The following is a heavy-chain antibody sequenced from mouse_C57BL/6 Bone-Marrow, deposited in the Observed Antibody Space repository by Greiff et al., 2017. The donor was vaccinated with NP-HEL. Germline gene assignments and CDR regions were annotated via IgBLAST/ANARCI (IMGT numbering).Heavy chain of an antibody. V-gene: IGHV1-55*01. CDR3: ARSRYYGSDWYFDV. CDR1: GYTFTSYW. J-gene: IGHJ1*03. Sequence: QVQLQQPGAELVKPGASVKMSCKASGYTFTSYWITWVKQRPGQGLEWIGDIYPGSGSTNYNEKFKSKATLTVDTSSSTAYMQLSSLTSEDSAVYYCARSRYYGSDWYFDVWGTGTTVTVSS. CDR2: IYPGSGST. D-gene: IGHD1-1*01.